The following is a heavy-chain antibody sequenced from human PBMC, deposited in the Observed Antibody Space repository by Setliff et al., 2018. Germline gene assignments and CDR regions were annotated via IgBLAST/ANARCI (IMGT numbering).Heavy chain of an antibody. CDR1: SDYY. Sequence: SDYYMSWIRQAPGKGLEWVSYISSSGSTIYYADSVKGRFTISRDNAKNSLYLQMNSLRAEDTAVYYCARGPTASEYFQHWGQGTLVTVSS. D-gene: IGHD4-17*01. J-gene: IGHJ1*01. V-gene: IGHV3-11*04. CDR3: ARGPTASEYFQH. CDR2: ISSSGSTI.